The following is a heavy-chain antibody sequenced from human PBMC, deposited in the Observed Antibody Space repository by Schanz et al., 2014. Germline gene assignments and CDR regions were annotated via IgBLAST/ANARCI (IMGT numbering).Heavy chain of an antibody. CDR2: IFFRGST. J-gene: IGHJ6*02. V-gene: IGHV4-30-4*07. Sequence: QVQLQESGPGLVKPSQTLSLTCAVSGGSISSGGYSWSWIRQPPGKGLEWIGYIFFRGSTYYNPSLKGRVTISIAPSKNQFSLRLPSVTAADTAVYYCYGMDVWGQGTTVTVSS. CDR3: YGMDV. CDR1: GGSISSGGYS.